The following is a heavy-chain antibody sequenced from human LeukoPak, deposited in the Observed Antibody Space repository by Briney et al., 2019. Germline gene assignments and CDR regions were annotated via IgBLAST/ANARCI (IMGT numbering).Heavy chain of an antibody. Sequence: SETLSLTCTVSGDSIRSDYWSWIRQPPGKGLEWIGYINYSGNSNYNPSLKSRVTVSVDTSKNQFSLKLSSVTAADTAVYYCARRSMVRGLDVWGQGTTVTVSS. D-gene: IGHD3-10*01. CDR1: GDSIRSDY. V-gene: IGHV4-59*08. CDR2: INYSGNS. CDR3: ARRSMVRGLDV. J-gene: IGHJ6*02.